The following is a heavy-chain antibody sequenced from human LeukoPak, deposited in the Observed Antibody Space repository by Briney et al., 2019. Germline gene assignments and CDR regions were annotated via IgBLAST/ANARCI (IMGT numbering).Heavy chain of an antibody. V-gene: IGHV3-74*01. CDR2: IKTDGSST. CDR1: GFTFSSYW. D-gene: IGHD3-22*01. CDR3: ARVLHRRNYDSSVYYGY. J-gene: IGHJ4*02. Sequence: PGGSLRLSCAASGFTFSSYWMHWVRQAPGKGLVWVSHIKTDGSSTNYAESVKGRFTISRDNAKNSLYLQMNSLRAEDTAVYYCARVLHRRNYDSSVYYGYWGQGTLVTVSS.